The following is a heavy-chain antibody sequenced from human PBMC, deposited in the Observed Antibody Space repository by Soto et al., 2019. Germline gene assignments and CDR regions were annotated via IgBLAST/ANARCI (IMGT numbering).Heavy chain of an antibody. D-gene: IGHD6-19*01. V-gene: IGHV1-69*01. CDR2: IIPVFGRA. Sequence: QVQLVQSGAEVKKPGSPLKVSCKDSGDSFSTYAINWVRQAPGQGLEWMGGIIPVFGRANYAQKFQGRVTITADESTSTSYMELNSLRSEDTALYYCARTLAFSSGWYVFGYWGQGTLVTVSS. CDR3: ARTLAFSSGWYVFGY. J-gene: IGHJ4*02. CDR1: GDSFSTYA.